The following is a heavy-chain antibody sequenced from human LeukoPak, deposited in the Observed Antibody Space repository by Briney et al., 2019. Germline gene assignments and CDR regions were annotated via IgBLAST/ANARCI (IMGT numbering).Heavy chain of an antibody. CDR2: IYYSGST. CDR3: ASPAITTFDY. CDR1: GGSISSSSYY. J-gene: IGHJ4*02. V-gene: IGHV4-39*01. D-gene: IGHD3-22*01. Sequence: SETLSLTCTVSGGSISSSSYYWGWIRQPPGKGLEWIGSIYYSGSTYYNPSLKSRVTISVDTSKNQFSLKLRSVTAADTAVYYCASPAITTFDYWGQGILVTVAS.